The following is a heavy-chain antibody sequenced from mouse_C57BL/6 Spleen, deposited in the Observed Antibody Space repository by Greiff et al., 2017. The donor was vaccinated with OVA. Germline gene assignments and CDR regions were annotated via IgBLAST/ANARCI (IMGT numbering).Heavy chain of an antibody. J-gene: IGHJ4*01. CDR3: ARDYYGSMDY. Sequence: VQLQQPGAELVRPGSSVKLSCKASGYTFTSYWRDWVKQRPGQGLEWIGNIYPSDSETHYNQKFKDKATLTVDKSSSTAYMQLSSLTSEDSAVYYCARDYYGSMDYWGQGTSVTVSS. D-gene: IGHD1-1*01. V-gene: IGHV1-61*01. CDR2: IYPSDSET. CDR1: GYTFTSYW.